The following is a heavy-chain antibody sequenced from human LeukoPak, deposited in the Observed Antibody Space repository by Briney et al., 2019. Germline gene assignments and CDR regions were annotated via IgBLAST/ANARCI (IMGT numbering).Heavy chain of an antibody. CDR2: ISSSGSTI. CDR3: ANPGHSSSWSRFDY. CDR1: GLTFSDYY. D-gene: IGHD6-13*01. Sequence: GGSLRLSCAASGLTFSDYYMSWIRQAPGKGLEWVSYISSSGSTIYYADSVKGRFTISRDNAKNSLYLQMNSLRAEDTAVYYCANPGHSSSWSRFDYWGQGTLVTVSS. J-gene: IGHJ4*02. V-gene: IGHV3-11*01.